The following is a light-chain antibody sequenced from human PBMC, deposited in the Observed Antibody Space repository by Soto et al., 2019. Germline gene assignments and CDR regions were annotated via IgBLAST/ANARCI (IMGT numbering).Light chain of an antibody. J-gene: IGKJ4*01. CDR2: YAS. Sequence: DIQMTQSPSSLSASVGDRVTITCQASQDISNYLNWYQQKPGKAPKLLIYYASNLETGVPSRFSGSGSGTDFTFTISSLQPEDIATYDCQQYDNLPLTFGGGTKVEIK. V-gene: IGKV1-33*01. CDR1: QDISNY. CDR3: QQYDNLPLT.